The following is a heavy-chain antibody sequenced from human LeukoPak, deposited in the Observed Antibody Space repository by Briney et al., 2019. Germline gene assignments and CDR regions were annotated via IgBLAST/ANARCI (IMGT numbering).Heavy chain of an antibody. D-gene: IGHD2-21*02. CDR3: ARGTIGGLLFRFDH. CDR2: IYYSGST. Sequence: SETLSLTCTVSGGSISSYYWSWIRQPPGKGLEWIGYIYYSGSTNYNPSLKSRVTISVDTSKNQFSLKLSSVTAADTAVYYCARGTIGGLLFRFDHWGQGTLVTVSS. V-gene: IGHV4-59*01. CDR1: GGSISSYY. J-gene: IGHJ4*02.